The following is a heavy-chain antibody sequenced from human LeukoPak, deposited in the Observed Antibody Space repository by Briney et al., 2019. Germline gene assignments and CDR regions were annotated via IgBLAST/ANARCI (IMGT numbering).Heavy chain of an antibody. CDR3: VKYGADV. Sequence: GGSLRLSCAASRFTFSTYAMSWVRQPPGKGLEWVSAISGSDDSTYYADSVKGRFTISRDNSKNTLYLQMNSLRAEDTAVYYCVKYGADVWGQGTTVTVSS. CDR1: RFTFSTYA. V-gene: IGHV3-23*01. J-gene: IGHJ6*02. CDR2: ISGSDDST. D-gene: IGHD3-10*01.